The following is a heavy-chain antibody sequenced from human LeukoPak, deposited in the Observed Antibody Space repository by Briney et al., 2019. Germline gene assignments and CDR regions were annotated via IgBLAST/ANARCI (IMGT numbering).Heavy chain of an antibody. CDR1: GYTFTGYY. Sequence: ASVKVSCKASGYTFTGYYMHWVRQAPGQGLEWMGWINPNSGGTNYAQKFQGRVTMTRDTSISTAYMELSRLRSDDTAVYYCAREMSIFGVVMRWFDPWGQGTLVTVSS. J-gene: IGHJ5*02. CDR2: INPNSGGT. D-gene: IGHD3-3*01. CDR3: AREMSIFGVVMRWFDP. V-gene: IGHV1-2*02.